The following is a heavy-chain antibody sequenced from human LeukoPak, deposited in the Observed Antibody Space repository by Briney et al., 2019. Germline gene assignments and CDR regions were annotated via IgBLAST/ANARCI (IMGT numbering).Heavy chain of an antibody. Sequence: ASVKVSCKASGYTFTGYYMHWVRQAPGQGLEWMGWINPNSGGTNYAQKFQGRVTMTRDTSISTAYMELSRLRSDDTAVYYCARDLAKYYDSSGYYSFDYWGQGTLVTVSS. CDR2: INPNSGGT. CDR3: ARDLAKYYDSSGYYSFDY. J-gene: IGHJ4*02. CDR1: GYTFTGYY. V-gene: IGHV1-2*02. D-gene: IGHD3-22*01.